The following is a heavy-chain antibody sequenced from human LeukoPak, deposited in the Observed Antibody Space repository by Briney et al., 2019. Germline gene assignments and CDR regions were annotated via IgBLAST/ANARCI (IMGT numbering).Heavy chain of an antibody. CDR3: AKGGDYDILTGYPTFDY. Sequence: GMSLRLSCAASGFTFNTYGMHWVRQAPGKGLEWVAVISYDGNNEYYADSVKGRFTISRDNSKNTLYLQMNSLRAEDTAVYYCAKGGDYDILTGYPTFDYWGQGTLVTVSS. D-gene: IGHD3-9*01. CDR2: ISYDGNNE. CDR1: GFTFNTYG. J-gene: IGHJ4*02. V-gene: IGHV3-30*18.